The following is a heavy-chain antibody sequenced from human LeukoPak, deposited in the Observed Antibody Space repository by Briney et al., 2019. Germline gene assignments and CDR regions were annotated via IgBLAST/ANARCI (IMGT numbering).Heavy chain of an antibody. Sequence: PSETLSLTCTVSGGSISSYYWSWIRQPAGKGLEWIGRIYTSGSTNYNPSLKSRVTISVDTSKNQFSLKLSSVTAADTAVYYCARSKPVRYFDWLSDYFDYWGQGTLVTVSS. CDR3: ARSKPVRYFDWLSDYFDY. J-gene: IGHJ4*02. CDR2: IYTSGST. CDR1: GGSISSYY. D-gene: IGHD3-9*01. V-gene: IGHV4-4*07.